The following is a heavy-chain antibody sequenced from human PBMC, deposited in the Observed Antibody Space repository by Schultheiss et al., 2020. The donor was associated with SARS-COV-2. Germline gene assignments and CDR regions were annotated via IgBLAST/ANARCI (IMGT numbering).Heavy chain of an antibody. CDR3: ARETYSYGLATYYFDY. Sequence: GGSLRLSCAASGFTFSSYWMSWVRQAPGKGLEWVANIKHDGSEKYYVDSVKGRFTISRDNAQNSLYLQMNSLRAEDTAVYYCARETYSYGLATYYFDYWGQGTLVTVSS. CDR1: GFTFSSYW. D-gene: IGHD5-18*01. J-gene: IGHJ4*02. V-gene: IGHV3-7*01. CDR2: IKHDGSEK.